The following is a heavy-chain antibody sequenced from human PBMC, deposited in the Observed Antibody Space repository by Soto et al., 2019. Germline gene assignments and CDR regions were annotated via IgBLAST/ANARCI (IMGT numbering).Heavy chain of an antibody. D-gene: IGHD3-3*01. CDR1: GASISSGDNY. J-gene: IGHJ4*02. Sequence: QVQLQESGPGLVKPSQTLSLTCTVSGASISSGDNYWSWIRQSPGKGLEWIGFIHDSGITDFTPSPSRRVSISLDTSKNQFSLSLISVTAADTAVYYCARGRGFRSGFSFDGYWGQGTLVTVSS. CDR3: ARGRGFRSGFSFDGY. CDR2: IHDSGIT. V-gene: IGHV4-30-4*01.